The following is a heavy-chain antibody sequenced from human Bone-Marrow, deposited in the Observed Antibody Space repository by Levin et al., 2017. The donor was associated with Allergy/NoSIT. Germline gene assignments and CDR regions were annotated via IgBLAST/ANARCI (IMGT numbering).Heavy chain of an antibody. CDR1: GFTFSDYF. V-gene: IGHV3-11*01. CDR3: ARDDPAGQWLLPNY. J-gene: IGHJ4*02. Sequence: SGGSLRLSCAASGFTFSDYFMSWIRQAPGKGLEWVSYISGSGSTIYYADSVKGRFSISRDNAKNSLYLQMNSLRVEDTAVYYCARDDPAGQWLLPNYWGQGTRVTVSS. CDR2: ISGSGSTI. D-gene: IGHD6-19*01.